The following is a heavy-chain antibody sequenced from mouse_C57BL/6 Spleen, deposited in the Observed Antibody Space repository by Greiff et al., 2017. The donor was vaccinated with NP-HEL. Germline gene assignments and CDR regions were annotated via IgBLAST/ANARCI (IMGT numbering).Heavy chain of an antibody. CDR2: IYPGDGDT. J-gene: IGHJ3*01. CDR1: GYAFSSYW. Sequence: QVQLKESGAELVKPGASVKISCKASGYAFSSYWMNWVKQRPGKGLEWIGQIYPGDGDTNYNGKFKGKATLTADKSSSTAYMQLSSLTSEDSAVYFCATYYGNLAWFAYWGQGTLVTVSA. D-gene: IGHD2-10*01. CDR3: ATYYGNLAWFAY. V-gene: IGHV1-80*01.